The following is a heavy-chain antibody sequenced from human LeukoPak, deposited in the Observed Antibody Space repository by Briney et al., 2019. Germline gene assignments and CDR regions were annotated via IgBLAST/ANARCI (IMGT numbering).Heavy chain of an antibody. Sequence: SETLSLTCAVYGGSFSDYHWSWIRQPPGKGLEWIGEINHSGSTNYNPSLKSRVIISVDTSKNQFSLKLSSVTAADTAVYYCASVVPPAIEVDVWGKGTTVTVSS. CDR1: GGSFSDYH. D-gene: IGHD2-2*02. J-gene: IGHJ6*04. V-gene: IGHV4-34*01. CDR3: ASVVPPAIEVDV. CDR2: INHSGST.